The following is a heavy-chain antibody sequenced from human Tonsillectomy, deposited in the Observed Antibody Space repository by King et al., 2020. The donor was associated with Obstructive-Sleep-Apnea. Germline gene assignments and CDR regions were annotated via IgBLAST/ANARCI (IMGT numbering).Heavy chain of an antibody. Sequence: VQLQQWGAGLLKPSETLSLTCAVYGGSFSGYYWSWIRQPPGKGLEWIGESNHSGSTNYNPSLKSRVTISVDTSKNQFSLKLSSVTAADTAVYYCARDAITMVRGNLRDYWGQGTLVTVSS. D-gene: IGHD3-10*01. CDR3: ARDAITMVRGNLRDY. CDR1: GGSFSGYY. CDR2: SNHSGST. V-gene: IGHV4-34*01. J-gene: IGHJ4*02.